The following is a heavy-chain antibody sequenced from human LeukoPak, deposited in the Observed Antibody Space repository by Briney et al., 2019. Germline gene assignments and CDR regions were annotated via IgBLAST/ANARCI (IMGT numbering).Heavy chain of an antibody. CDR2: ISGSGGST. J-gene: IGHJ5*02. D-gene: IGHD4-23*01. CDR3: ARGGRFGGTSWFDP. V-gene: IGHV3-23*01. Sequence: GGSLRLSCAASEFIFSSFAMTWVRQAPGKGLEWVSLISGSGGSTAYADSVKGRFTISRDNSKNTLFLQMSSLRVEDTAVYYCARGGRFGGTSWFDPWGQGTLVTVSS. CDR1: EFIFSSFA.